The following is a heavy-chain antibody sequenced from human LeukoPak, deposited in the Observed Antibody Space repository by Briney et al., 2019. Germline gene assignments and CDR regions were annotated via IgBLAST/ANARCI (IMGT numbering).Heavy chain of an antibody. D-gene: IGHD5-12*01. CDR2: IKQDGSEK. V-gene: IGHV3-7*01. CDR3: ARDQNGYNSRPQSYYFDY. CDR1: GFTFSSYA. Sequence: GRSLRLSCAASGFTFSSYAMHWVRQAPGKGLEWVANIKQDGSEKYYVDSVKGRFTISRDNAKNSLYLQMNSLRAEDTAVYYCARDQNGYNSRPQSYYFDYWGQGTLVTVSS. J-gene: IGHJ4*02.